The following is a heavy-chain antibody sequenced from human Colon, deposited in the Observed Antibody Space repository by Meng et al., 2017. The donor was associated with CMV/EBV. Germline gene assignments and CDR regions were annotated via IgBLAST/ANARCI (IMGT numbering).Heavy chain of an antibody. CDR1: GYSFNTYD. J-gene: IGHJ5*02. Sequence: KVSCKASGYSFNTYDMDWVRQATGQGLEWLGWMSPKSGNTGYAQKFQGRVAMTRNTSISTAYMELSSLTSEDSAVYYCARERGGGFDPWGQGTLVTVSS. V-gene: IGHV1-8*01. D-gene: IGHD4-23*01. CDR3: ARERGGGFDP. CDR2: MSPKSGNT.